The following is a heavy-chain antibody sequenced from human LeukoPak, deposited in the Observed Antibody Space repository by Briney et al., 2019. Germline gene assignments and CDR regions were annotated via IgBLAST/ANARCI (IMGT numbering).Heavy chain of an antibody. Sequence: PGGSLRLSCAASGFTFSSYAMSWVRQAPGKGLDWVSGISGSGGSTYYADSVKGRFTISRDNSKNTLYLQMNSLRAEDTAVYYCARDPEGYSGSYYYFDYWGQGTLVTVSS. CDR1: GFTFSSYA. CDR3: ARDPEGYSGSYYYFDY. J-gene: IGHJ4*02. CDR2: ISGSGGST. D-gene: IGHD1-26*01. V-gene: IGHV3-23*01.